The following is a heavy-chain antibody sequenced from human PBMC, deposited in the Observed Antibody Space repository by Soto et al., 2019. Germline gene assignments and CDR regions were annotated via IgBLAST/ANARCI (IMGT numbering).Heavy chain of an antibody. J-gene: IGHJ4*02. V-gene: IGHV3-23*01. CDR2: ISGGGDAT. D-gene: IGHD3-16*01. Sequence: DVQLLESGGGLVQPGESLRLTCVASGFTFSSSAMSWVRQAPGKGLEWISAISGGGDATYYADSVKGRFAISRDNPEDTLYLQMSSLRVEDTALYDCVKGSIAYRPYDFDYWGQGALVTVSS. CDR1: GFTFSSSA. CDR3: VKGSIAYRPYDFDY.